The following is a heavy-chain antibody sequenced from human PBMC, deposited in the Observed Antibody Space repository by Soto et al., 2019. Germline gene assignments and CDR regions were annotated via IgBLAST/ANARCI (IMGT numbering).Heavy chain of an antibody. J-gene: IGHJ4*02. D-gene: IGHD3-22*01. CDR3: ARNFYFDSRGYYYFFFDH. V-gene: IGHV4-30-2*06. Sequence: SDILSLTCAVSGGSIGSDGYSWGWIRQSPGKGLEWIGHIYHSGSTYYNPSLNRRVTITVDTSKNQLSLNLRSMTAADTAVYFCARNFYFDSRGYYYFFFDHWGQGALGTVSS. CDR2: IYHSGST. CDR1: GGSIGSDGYS.